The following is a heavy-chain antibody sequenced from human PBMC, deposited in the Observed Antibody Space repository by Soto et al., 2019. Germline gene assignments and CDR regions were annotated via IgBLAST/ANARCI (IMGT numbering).Heavy chain of an antibody. Sequence: EVQLVESGGGLVQPGGSLRLYCAASGFTFSSYWMHWVRQAPGKGLVWVSRINSDGSSTSYADSVKGRFTISRDNAKNTLYLQMNSLRAEDTAVYYCVRTSLVVAAATRADYWGQGTLVSVSS. CDR1: GFTFSSYW. CDR3: VRTSLVVAAATRADY. V-gene: IGHV3-74*01. J-gene: IGHJ4*02. D-gene: IGHD2-15*01. CDR2: INSDGSST.